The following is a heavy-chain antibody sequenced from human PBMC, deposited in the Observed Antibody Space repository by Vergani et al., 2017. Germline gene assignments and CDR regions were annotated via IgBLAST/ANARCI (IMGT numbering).Heavy chain of an antibody. J-gene: IGHJ4*02. CDR2: ISWNSGSI. D-gene: IGHD6-6*01. Sequence: EVQLVESGGGLVQPGGSLRLSCAASGFTFDDYAMHWVRQAPGKVLEWVSGISWNSGSIGYADSVKGRFTISRDNAKNSLYLQMNGLRAGDTAVYYCARRDSSSPALDYWGQGTLVTVSS. V-gene: IGHV3-9*01. CDR1: GFTFDDYA. CDR3: ARRDSSSPALDY.